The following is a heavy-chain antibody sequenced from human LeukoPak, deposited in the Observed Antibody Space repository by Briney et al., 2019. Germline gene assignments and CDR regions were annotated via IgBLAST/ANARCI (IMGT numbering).Heavy chain of an antibody. Sequence: GGSLRLSCAASEFTFRNYAMSWVRQAPGKGLEWVSAIGGRGGGTYYADSVKGRFTVSRDDSKNTLYLQMNTLRAEDTAVYYYAKWGDYDILTGYYDFDYWGQGTLVTVSS. CDR3: AKWGDYDILTGYYDFDY. CDR2: IGGRGGGT. CDR1: EFTFRNYA. D-gene: IGHD3-9*01. V-gene: IGHV3-23*01. J-gene: IGHJ4*02.